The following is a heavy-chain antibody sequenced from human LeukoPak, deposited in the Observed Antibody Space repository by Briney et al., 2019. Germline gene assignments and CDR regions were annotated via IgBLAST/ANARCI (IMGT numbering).Heavy chain of an antibody. CDR2: INWNGGST. Sequence: PGGSLRLSCAASGFTFDDYGMSWVRQAPGKGLEWVSGINWNGGSTGYADSVKGRFTISRDNAKNTLYLQMNSLRAEDTAVYYCAKSVAPYCSGGSCFDAFDIWGQGTMVTVSS. V-gene: IGHV3-20*04. CDR3: AKSVAPYCSGGSCFDAFDI. J-gene: IGHJ3*02. CDR1: GFTFDDYG. D-gene: IGHD2-15*01.